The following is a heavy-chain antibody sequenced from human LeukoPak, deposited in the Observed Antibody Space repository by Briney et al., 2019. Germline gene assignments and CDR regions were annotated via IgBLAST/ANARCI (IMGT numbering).Heavy chain of an antibody. CDR1: GGSISSSSYY. J-gene: IGHJ4*02. D-gene: IGHD3-10*01. CDR3: ARNLWFGELSFDY. Sequence: KPSETLSLTCTVSGGSISSSSYYWGWIRQPPGKGLEWIGSIYYSGSTYYNPSLKSRVTISVDTSKNQFSLKLSSVTAADTAVYYCARNLWFGELSFDYWGQGTLVTVSS. V-gene: IGHV4-39*07. CDR2: IYYSGST.